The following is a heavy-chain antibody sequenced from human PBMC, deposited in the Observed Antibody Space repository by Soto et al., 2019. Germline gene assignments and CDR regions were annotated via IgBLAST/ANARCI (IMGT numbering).Heavy chain of an antibody. CDR2: INHSGRT. Sequence: QVQLQQWGAGLLKPSGTLSLTCAVYGGSFNSFYWSWIRQAPGKGLEWIGEINHSGRTNYNPSLKSRVTILVDPSKNQFSLNLTSVTAADTAVYYCAREYSSSYYFDYWGQGTLVNVS. CDR1: GGSFNSFY. D-gene: IGHD6-6*01. V-gene: IGHV4-34*02. J-gene: IGHJ4*02. CDR3: AREYSSSYYFDY.